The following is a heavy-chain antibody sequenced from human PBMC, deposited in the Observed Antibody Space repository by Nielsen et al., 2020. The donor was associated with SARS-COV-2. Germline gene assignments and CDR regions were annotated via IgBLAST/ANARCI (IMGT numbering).Heavy chain of an antibody. Sequence: SVKVSCKASGGTFSSYAISWVRQAPGQGLEWMGGIIPIFGTANYAQKFQGRVTITADESTNTAYMELSSLRSEDTAVYYCARESVIAAQFDPWGQGTLVTVSS. J-gene: IGHJ5*02. V-gene: IGHV1-69*13. D-gene: IGHD6-6*01. CDR1: GGTFSSYA. CDR2: IIPIFGTA. CDR3: ARESVIAAQFDP.